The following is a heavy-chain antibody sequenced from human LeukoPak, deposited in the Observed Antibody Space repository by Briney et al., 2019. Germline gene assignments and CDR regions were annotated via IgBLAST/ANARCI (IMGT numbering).Heavy chain of an antibody. CDR2: IYYSGST. CDR1: GGSISSGGYY. V-gene: IGHV4-31*03. J-gene: IGHJ3*02. CDR3: QTLSGSRSINAFDI. D-gene: IGHD5-12*01. Sequence: PSETLSLTCTVSGGSISSGGYYWSWIRQHPGKGLEWIGYIYYSGSTCYNPSLKSRVTISVDTSKNQFSLKLSSVTAADTAVYYCQTLSGSRSINAFDIWGQGTMVTVSS.